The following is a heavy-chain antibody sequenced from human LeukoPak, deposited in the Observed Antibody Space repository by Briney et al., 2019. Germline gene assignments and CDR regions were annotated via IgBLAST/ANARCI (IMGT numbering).Heavy chain of an antibody. V-gene: IGHV3-49*03. CDR3: SRDLWWEPQASIPFDGFDI. CDR1: GFTFGDFA. D-gene: IGHD1-26*01. Sequence: GGSLRPSCTASGFTFGDFALSWFRQAPGKGLEWVSFIRSKGYGGTTEYAASVKGRFTMSRDDSKSIAYLQMNSLKTEDTAVYYCSRDLWWEPQASIPFDGFDIWGPGTMVTVSS. J-gene: IGHJ3*02. CDR2: IRSKGYGGTT.